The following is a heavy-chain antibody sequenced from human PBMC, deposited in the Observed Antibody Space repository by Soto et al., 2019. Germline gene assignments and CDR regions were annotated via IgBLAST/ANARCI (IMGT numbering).Heavy chain of an antibody. CDR1: GGSISSYY. Sequence: SETLSLTCTVSGGSISSYYWSWIRQPPGKGLEWIGYIYYSGSTNYNPSLKSRVTISETSKNQFSLKLGSVTAADTAVYYCARVRSSSWYDNDWFDPWGQGTLVTVSS. CDR3: ARVRSSSWYDNDWFDP. CDR2: IYYSGST. V-gene: IGHV4-59*01. J-gene: IGHJ5*02. D-gene: IGHD6-13*01.